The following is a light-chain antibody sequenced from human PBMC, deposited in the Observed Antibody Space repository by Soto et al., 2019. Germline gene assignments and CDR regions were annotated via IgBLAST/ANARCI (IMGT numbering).Light chain of an antibody. CDR1: QSVGSSY. J-gene: IGKJ1*01. V-gene: IGKV3-20*01. CDR3: QQYGSSPRT. CDR2: GAS. Sequence: EIVLTQPPGTLSLSPGERATLSCRASQSVGSSYLAWYQQKPGQAPRLLIYGASSRATGIPDRFSGSGSGTDLTLTISRLEPEDFAVYYCQQYGSSPRTFGQGTKVEIK.